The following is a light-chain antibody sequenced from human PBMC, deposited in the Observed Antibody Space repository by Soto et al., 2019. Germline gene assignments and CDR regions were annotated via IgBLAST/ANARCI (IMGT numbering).Light chain of an antibody. CDR1: SSDVGGYKY. J-gene: IGLJ2*01. CDR3: SSYGGSSNFVL. Sequence: QSALTQPPSASGSPGQSVIISCTGTSSDVGGYKYVSWYQQHPGQAPKLMIFEVSKRPSGVPDRFSGSKSGNTASLTVSGLQAEDEADYYCSSYGGSSNFVLFGGGTKVTVL. V-gene: IGLV2-8*01. CDR2: EVS.